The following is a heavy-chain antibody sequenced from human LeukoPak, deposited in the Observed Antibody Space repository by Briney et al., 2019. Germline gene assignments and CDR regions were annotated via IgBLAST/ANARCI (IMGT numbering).Heavy chain of an antibody. V-gene: IGHV3-33*06. J-gene: IGHJ4*02. CDR3: VKPYSSSWGAFDY. CDR2: IWYDGSNK. D-gene: IGHD6-13*01. CDR1: GFTFSSYG. Sequence: GGSLRLSCAASGFTFSSYGMHWVRQAPGKGLEWVAVIWYDGSNKYYADSVKGRFTISRDNSKNTLYLQMNSLRAEDTAVYYCVKPYSSSWGAFDYWGQGTLVTVSS.